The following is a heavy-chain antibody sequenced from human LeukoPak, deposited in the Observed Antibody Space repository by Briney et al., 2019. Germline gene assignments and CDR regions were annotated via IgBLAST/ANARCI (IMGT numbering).Heavy chain of an antibody. D-gene: IGHD4-23*01. Sequence: SETLSLTCSVSGGSISRYYWSWIRQSPGKGLEWIAYIYESGTTRYNSSLRSRVTISLDMSKNQCSLKLSSVTAADTAVYYCARTNGLRWVDFDLWGHGILVTVSS. CDR3: ARTNGLRWVDFDL. CDR1: GGSISRYY. J-gene: IGHJ2*01. V-gene: IGHV4-59*01. CDR2: IYESGTT.